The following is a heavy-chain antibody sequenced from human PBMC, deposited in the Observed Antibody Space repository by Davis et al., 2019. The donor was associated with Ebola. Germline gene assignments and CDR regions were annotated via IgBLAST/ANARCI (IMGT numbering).Heavy chain of an antibody. D-gene: IGHD4-11*01. CDR2: INPNSGGT. CDR3: ARGRINDYSTWGYNYYNGMDV. V-gene: IGHV1-2*02. CDR1: VYTLKGYC. J-gene: IGHJ6*02. Sequence: SVPVSRMPSVYTLKGYCLHWLRQAPGQGLDWMGWINPNSGGTNYAQKFQGRVTMTRDTSISTAYMELSRLRSDDTAVYYCARGRINDYSTWGYNYYNGMDVWGQGTTVTVSS.